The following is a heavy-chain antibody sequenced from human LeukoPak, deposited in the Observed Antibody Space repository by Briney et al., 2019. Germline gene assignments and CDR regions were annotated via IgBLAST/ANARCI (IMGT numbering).Heavy chain of an antibody. CDR3: ARVPSPKNPNGLFDL. D-gene: IGHD1-14*01. CDR1: GYTFTSYY. J-gene: IGHJ5*02. CDR2: INPSGGST. Sequence: GASVKVSCKASGYTFTSYYMHWVRQAPGQGLEWMGIINPSGGSTSYAQKFQGRVTITRDMSTSTVYMELSSLRSEDTAVYYCARVPSPKNPNGLFDLWGQGTLVTVSS. V-gene: IGHV1-46*01.